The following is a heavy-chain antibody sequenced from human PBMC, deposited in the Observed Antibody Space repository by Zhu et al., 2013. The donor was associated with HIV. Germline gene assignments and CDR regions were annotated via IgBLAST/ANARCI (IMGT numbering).Heavy chain of an antibody. Sequence: QVQLAQSGAEVKKPGSSVKVSCKASGGTFSSYAISWVRQAPGQGLEWMGGIIPMFGTANYAQKFQGRVTITADESTSTAYMQLSSLRSEDTAVYYCARDHNSGYYSYFDYWGQGTPGHRSPQ. CDR3: ARDHNSGYYSYFDY. V-gene: IGHV1-69*01. J-gene: IGHJ4*02. D-gene: IGHD3-22*01. CDR2: IIPMFGTA. CDR1: GGTFSSYA.